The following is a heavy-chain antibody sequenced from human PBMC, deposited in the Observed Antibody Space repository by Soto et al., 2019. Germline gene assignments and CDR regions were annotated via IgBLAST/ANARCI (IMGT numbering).Heavy chain of an antibody. CDR2: IIPILGIA. V-gene: IGHV1-69*02. CDR1: GGTFSSYT. J-gene: IGHJ5*02. CDR3: ARRYDILTGYAFDP. D-gene: IGHD3-9*01. Sequence: LVDGSCKASGGTFSSYTISWGRQAPGQGLEWMGRIIPILGIANYAQKFQGRVTITADKSTSTAYMELSSLRSEDTAVYYCARRYDILTGYAFDPWGQGTLVTVSS.